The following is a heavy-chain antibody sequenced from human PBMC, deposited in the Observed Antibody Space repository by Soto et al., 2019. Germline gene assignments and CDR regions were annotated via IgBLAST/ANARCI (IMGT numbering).Heavy chain of an antibody. V-gene: IGHV4-30-4*01. Sequence: QVQLQESGPGLVKPSQTLSLTCTVSGGSISSGDYYWSWIRQPPGKGLEWIGYIYYSGITYYNPSIKRRVTISVDTSKNQVSRKLSSVTAADTAVYYCARAQGSGFLVSWGQGTLVTVSS. CDR1: GGSISSGDYY. CDR3: ARAQGSGFLVS. J-gene: IGHJ1*01. CDR2: IYYSGIT. D-gene: IGHD3-10*01.